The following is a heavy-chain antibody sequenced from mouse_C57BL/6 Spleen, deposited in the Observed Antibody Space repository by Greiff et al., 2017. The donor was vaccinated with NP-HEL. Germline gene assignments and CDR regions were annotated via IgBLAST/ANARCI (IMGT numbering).Heavy chain of an antibody. D-gene: IGHD2-5*01. CDR1: GFNIKDDY. CDR2: IDPENGDT. J-gene: IGHJ2*01. V-gene: IGHV14-4*01. CDR3: TTSGYSKTFDY. Sequence: EVKLQESGAELVRPGASVKLSCTASGFNIKDDYMHWVKQRPEQGLEWIGWIDPENGDTEYASKFQGKATITADTSSNTAYLQLSSLTSEDTAVYYCTTSGYSKTFDYWGQGTTLTVSS.